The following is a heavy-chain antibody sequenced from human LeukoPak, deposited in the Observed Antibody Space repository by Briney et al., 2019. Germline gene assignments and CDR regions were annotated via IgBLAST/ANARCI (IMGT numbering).Heavy chain of an antibody. Sequence: PSETLSLTCTASGGSISSSSYYWGWIRQPPGKGLEWIGSIYYSGSTYYNPSLKSRVTISVDTSKNQFSLKLSSVTAADTAVYYCARYSGSFFLLFGPNFDYWGQGTLVTVSS. D-gene: IGHD1-26*01. J-gene: IGHJ4*02. V-gene: IGHV4-39*01. CDR1: GGSISSSSYY. CDR2: IYYSGST. CDR3: ARYSGSFFLLFGPNFDY.